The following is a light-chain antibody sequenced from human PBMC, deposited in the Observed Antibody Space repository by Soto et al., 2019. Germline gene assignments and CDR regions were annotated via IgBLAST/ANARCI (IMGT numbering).Light chain of an antibody. CDR1: QSVSNNY. CDR2: GAS. Sequence: EIVLTQSPGTLSLSPGERATLSCRASQSVSNNYLAWYQQKPGQAPRLLIYGASNRATGIPDRFSGSGSGTYFTRTISRLEPEEFAVYYCQQYGSSGTFGQGTKVEIK. CDR3: QQYGSSGT. V-gene: IGKV3-20*01. J-gene: IGKJ1*01.